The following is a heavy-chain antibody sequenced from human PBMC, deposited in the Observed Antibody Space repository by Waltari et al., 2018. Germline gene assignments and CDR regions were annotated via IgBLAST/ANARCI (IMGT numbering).Heavy chain of an antibody. CDR3: ARPGRVGGGSLMALDY. Sequence: QLQLQESGPGLVKPSETLSLTCSVSGDSISSTSYHWGWIRQPPGKGLEWIGSFVYNANTYYNPSLKSLVSISVDTSKNHLSLQLMSVTAADTAIYYCARPGRVGGGSLMALDYWGQGTLVTVSS. CDR2: FVYNANT. CDR1: GDSISSTSYH. D-gene: IGHD2-15*01. J-gene: IGHJ4*02. V-gene: IGHV4-39*02.